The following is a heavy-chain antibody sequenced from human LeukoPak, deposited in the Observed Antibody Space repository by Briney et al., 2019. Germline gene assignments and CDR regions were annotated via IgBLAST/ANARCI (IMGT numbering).Heavy chain of an antibody. CDR3: ARRVKDGWYFDL. D-gene: IGHD2-15*01. CDR1: GGSISSSSYY. J-gene: IGHJ2*01. Sequence: PSETLSLTCTVSGGSISSSSYYWGWIRQPPGKGLEWIGSIYYSGSTYYNPSLKSRVTISVDTSKNQFSLKLSSVTAADTAVYYCARRVKDGWYFDLWGRGTLVTVSS. V-gene: IGHV4-39*01. CDR2: IYYSGST.